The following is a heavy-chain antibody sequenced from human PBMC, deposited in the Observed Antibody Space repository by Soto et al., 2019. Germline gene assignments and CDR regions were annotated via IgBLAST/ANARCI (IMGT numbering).Heavy chain of an antibody. V-gene: IGHV1-2*04. Sequence: ASVKVSCKASGYTFTGYYMHWVRQAPGQGLEWMGWINPNSGGTNYAQKFQGWVTMTRDTFISTAYMELSRLRSDDTAVYYCARVPDGSGVERYGMDVWGQGTTVTVSS. D-gene: IGHD3-10*01. CDR3: ARVPDGSGVERYGMDV. CDR2: INPNSGGT. J-gene: IGHJ6*02. CDR1: GYTFTGYY.